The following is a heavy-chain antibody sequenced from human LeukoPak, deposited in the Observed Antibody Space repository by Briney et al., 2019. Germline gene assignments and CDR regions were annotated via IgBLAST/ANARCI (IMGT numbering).Heavy chain of an antibody. V-gene: IGHV3-23*01. CDR1: GFTFSSYA. D-gene: IGHD4-4*01. Sequence: PGGSLRLSCAASGFTFSSYAMSWVRQAPGKGLEWVSAISGSGGSTYYADSVKGRFTISRDNSKNTLYLQMNSLRAEDTAVYYCAKRVHSIEYYYYGMDVWGQGTTVTVSS. CDR2: ISGSGGST. CDR3: AKRVHSIEYYYYGMDV. J-gene: IGHJ6*02.